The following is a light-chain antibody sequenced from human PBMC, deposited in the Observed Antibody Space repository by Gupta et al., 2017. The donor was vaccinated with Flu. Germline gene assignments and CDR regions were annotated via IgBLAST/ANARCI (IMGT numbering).Light chain of an antibody. CDR3: QKYNSAPRT. V-gene: IGKV1-27*01. J-gene: IGKJ1*01. CDR2: AAS. Sequence: GDRVTITGRASQGISNYLAWYQQKPGKVPKLLIYAASTLQSGVPSRFSGSGSGTDFTLTIGSLQPEDVATYYCQKYNSAPRTFGQGTKVEIK. CDR1: QGISNY.